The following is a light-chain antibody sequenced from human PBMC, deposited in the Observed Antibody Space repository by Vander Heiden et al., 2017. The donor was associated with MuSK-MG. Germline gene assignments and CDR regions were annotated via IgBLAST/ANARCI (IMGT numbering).Light chain of an antibody. CDR3: QQRSDWPPIN. CDR1: QTVGIH. J-gene: IGKJ4*01. CDR2: DAS. V-gene: IGKV3-11*01. Sequence: EIVLTQSPATLSLSPGERATLSCRTSQTVGIHLAWYQQKPGQAPRLLIYDASNRDLVIPARFSGSWYGTDFTLTISSREPEDFATYYCQQRSDWPPINFGGGTKVDIK.